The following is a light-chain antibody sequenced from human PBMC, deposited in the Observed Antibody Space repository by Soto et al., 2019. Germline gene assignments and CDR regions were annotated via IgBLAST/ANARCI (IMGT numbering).Light chain of an antibody. V-gene: IGKV3-20*01. J-gene: IGKJ1*01. CDR1: QSISGSY. CDR3: QQYGSSGT. Sequence: LTQSPGTLSLSPGEGATLSCRASQSISGSYLAWYQQKPGQAPRLLIHGASNRATDIPDRFSGAGSGTDFTLTISRLEPEDFAVYYCQQYGSSGTFGQGTKVDIK. CDR2: GAS.